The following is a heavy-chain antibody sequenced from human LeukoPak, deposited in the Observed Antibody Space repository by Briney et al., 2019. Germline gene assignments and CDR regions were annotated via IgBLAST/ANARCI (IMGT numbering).Heavy chain of an antibody. V-gene: IGHV1-69*04. CDR3: ARDDGYYDFWSGSRWFDP. CDR2: ISPILGIA. J-gene: IGHJ5*02. CDR1: GGTFSSYT. D-gene: IGHD3-3*01. Sequence: SVKVSCKASGGTFSSYTISWVRQAPGQGLEWMGRISPILGIANYAQKFQGRVTITADKSTSTAYMELSSLRSEDTAVYYCARDDGYYDFWSGSRWFDPWGQGTLVTVSS.